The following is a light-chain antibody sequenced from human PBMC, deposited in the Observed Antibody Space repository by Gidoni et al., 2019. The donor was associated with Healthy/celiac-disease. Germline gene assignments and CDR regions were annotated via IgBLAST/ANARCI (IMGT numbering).Light chain of an antibody. J-gene: IGKJ4*01. CDR1: QDISNY. CDR2: DAS. V-gene: IGKV1-33*01. CDR3: QQYDNLPPLT. Sequence: DLQMTQSPSSLSASVGDRVTITCQASQDISNYLNWYQQKPGKAPKLRIYDASNLETGVPSRFSGSGSVTDFTFTISSLQPEDSATYYCQQYDNLPPLTFGGXTKVEIK.